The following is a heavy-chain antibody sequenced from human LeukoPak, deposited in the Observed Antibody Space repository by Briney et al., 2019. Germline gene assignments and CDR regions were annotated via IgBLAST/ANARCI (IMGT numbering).Heavy chain of an antibody. J-gene: IGHJ4*02. D-gene: IGHD3-10*01. CDR3: ARYLYYYGSGSYSDY. V-gene: IGHV3-23*01. CDR1: GFTFSSYA. CDR2: ISGSGGST. Sequence: PGGSLRLSCAASGFTFSSYAMSWVRQAPGKGLEWVSAISGSGGSTYYADSVKGRFTISRDNSKNTLYLQMNSLRAEDTAVYYCARYLYYYGSGSYSDYWGQGTLVTVSS.